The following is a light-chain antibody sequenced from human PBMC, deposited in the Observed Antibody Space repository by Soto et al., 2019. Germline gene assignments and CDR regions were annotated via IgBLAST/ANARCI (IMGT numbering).Light chain of an antibody. Sequence: QPVLTQPPSASGTPGQRVTIPCSGRSSNIGSNTVNWYQQLPGTAPNLLIYSNDQRPSGVPDRFSGSKSGTSASLAVSGLQSEDEADYYCAAWDDSLNGPVVFGGGTKLTVL. V-gene: IGLV1-44*01. CDR3: AAWDDSLNGPVV. CDR2: SND. J-gene: IGLJ2*01. CDR1: SSNIGSNT.